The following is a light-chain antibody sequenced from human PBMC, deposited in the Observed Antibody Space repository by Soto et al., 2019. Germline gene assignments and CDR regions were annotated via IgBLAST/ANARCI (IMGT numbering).Light chain of an antibody. Sequence: DIQMTQSPSTLSASVGDRVTITCRASQSISTWFAWYQQKHGKAPKLLIYDASSLESGVPSRFRGSGSGTDLTITISGLQPEDFETYYCQQYNSYSRAFGQGTKVDIK. CDR2: DAS. CDR1: QSISTW. CDR3: QQYNSYSRA. J-gene: IGKJ1*01. V-gene: IGKV1-5*01.